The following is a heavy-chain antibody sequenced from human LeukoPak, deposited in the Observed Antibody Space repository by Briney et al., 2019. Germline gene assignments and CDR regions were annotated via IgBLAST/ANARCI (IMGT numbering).Heavy chain of an antibody. CDR1: GYSITSGYN. CDR2: IYHSGSA. J-gene: IGHJ5*02. Sequence: SETLSLTCTVSGYSITSGYNWAWIRQPPGKVLEWIGSIYHSGSAYYNPSLKSRVTISVDTSKNQISLKLSSVTAADTAVYYCARVSSVVPAAIVSQRWFDPWGQGTLVTVSS. CDR3: ARVSSVVPAAIVSQRWFDP. D-gene: IGHD2-2*01. V-gene: IGHV4-38-2*02.